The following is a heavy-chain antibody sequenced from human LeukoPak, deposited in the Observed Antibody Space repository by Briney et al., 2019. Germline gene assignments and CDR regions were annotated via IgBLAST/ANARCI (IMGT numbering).Heavy chain of an antibody. CDR1: GYTFTSHD. D-gene: IGHD1-26*01. CDR3: ATYSGSYVGLDY. Sequence: GASVKVSCQASGYTFTSHDINWVRQATGQGLEWMGWMNPNSGNTGYAQKFQGRVTMTRNTSISTAYMELSSLRSEDTAVYYCATYSGSYVGLDYWGQGTLVTVSS. V-gene: IGHV1-8*01. J-gene: IGHJ4*02. CDR2: MNPNSGNT.